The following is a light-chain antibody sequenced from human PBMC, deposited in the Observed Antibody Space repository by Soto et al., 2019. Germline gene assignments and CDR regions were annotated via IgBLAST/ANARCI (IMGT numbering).Light chain of an antibody. J-gene: IGKJ5*01. CDR3: QTYDSWPL. CDR2: DIS. CDR1: QDVTTN. Sequence: IVMTQSPATLSASPWGGATLSCRAAQDVTTNLAWYQLKRGQPPRLLIYDISTRATGIPARFSGSGSGTGFTLTISGLQSEDFAVYYCQTYDSWPLFGQGTRLEIK. V-gene: IGKV3-15*01.